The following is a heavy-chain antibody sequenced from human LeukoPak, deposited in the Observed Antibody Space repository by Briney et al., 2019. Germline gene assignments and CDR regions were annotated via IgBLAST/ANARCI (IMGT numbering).Heavy chain of an antibody. D-gene: IGHD6-13*01. CDR3: VRHDFSYSSSSPPNY. J-gene: IGHJ4*02. CDR1: GGSISNFY. Sequence: SETLSLTCTVSGGSISNFYWSWIRQPPGKGLEWIGYIYYSGSTNYNPSLKSRVTTSVDTSKNQFSLKLSSVTAADTAVYYCVRHDFSYSSSSPPNYWGQGTLVTVSS. V-gene: IGHV4-59*08. CDR2: IYYSGST.